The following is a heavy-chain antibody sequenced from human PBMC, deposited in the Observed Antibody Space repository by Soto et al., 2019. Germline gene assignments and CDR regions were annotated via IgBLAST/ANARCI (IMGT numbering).Heavy chain of an antibody. CDR2: ISGSGGSK. Sequence: EVQLLESGVGLVQPGGSLRLACAASGFTFSSYVMSWVRQAPGKGLEWVSAISGSGGSKYYADYVKGRFTISRDNSKNTLYLQMNSLRAEDTAVYYCAKVARSSSEGDYWGQGTLVTVSS. J-gene: IGHJ4*02. V-gene: IGHV3-23*01. D-gene: IGHD6-6*01. CDR1: GFTFSSYV. CDR3: AKVARSSSEGDY.